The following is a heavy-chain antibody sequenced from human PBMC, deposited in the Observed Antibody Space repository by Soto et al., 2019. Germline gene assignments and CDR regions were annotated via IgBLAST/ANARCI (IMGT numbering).Heavy chain of an antibody. CDR2: VYYSGST. J-gene: IGHJ4*02. CDR1: GGSVSNSY. Sequence: SETLSLTCTVSGGSVSNSYWGLIRQPPGKGLEWVAYVYYSGSTNYNPSLGSRVTISVDKSKNQFSLKMTSVTGADTAVYYCARGRSHEWELLVQYFDYWGQGTLVTVSS. CDR3: ARGRSHEWELLVQYFDY. D-gene: IGHD1-26*01. V-gene: IGHV4-59*02.